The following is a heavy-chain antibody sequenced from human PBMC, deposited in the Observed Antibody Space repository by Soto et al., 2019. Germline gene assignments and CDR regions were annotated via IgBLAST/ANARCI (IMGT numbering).Heavy chain of an antibody. CDR1: GFTFRDHY. J-gene: IGHJ4*02. V-gene: IGHV3-72*01. D-gene: IGHD3-10*01. CDR3: VRGYRGFDN. CDR2: SRNKDHAYST. Sequence: EVQLVESGGGLVQPGGSLRLSCAVSGFTFRDHYMDWVRQAPGKGLEWVGRSRNKDHAYSTEYAASVKGRFTISRDDSENSLVLHMNSLRAEDTAVYYCVRGYRGFDNWGQGTLVTVSS.